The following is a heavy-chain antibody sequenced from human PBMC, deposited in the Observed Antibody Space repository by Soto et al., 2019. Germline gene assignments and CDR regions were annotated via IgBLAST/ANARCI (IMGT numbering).Heavy chain of an antibody. D-gene: IGHD3-3*01. CDR1: GYTFTSYY. V-gene: IGHV1-46*01. J-gene: IGHJ6*02. Sequence: ASVKVSCKASGYTFTSYYMHWVRQAPGQGLEWMGIINPSGGSTSYAQKFQGRVTMTRDTSTSTVYMELSSLRSEDTAVYYCARDLRGRGSPYYDFWSGYGSEYYGTDVWGQGTTVTVSS. CDR3: ARDLRGRGSPYYDFWSGYGSEYYGTDV. CDR2: INPSGGST.